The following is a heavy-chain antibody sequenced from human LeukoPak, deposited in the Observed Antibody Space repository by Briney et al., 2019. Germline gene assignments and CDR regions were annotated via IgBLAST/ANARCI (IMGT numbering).Heavy chain of an antibody. CDR3: ARARSTIGVVFDY. CDR2: ISAYNGKT. D-gene: IGHD3-3*01. Sequence: ASVKVSCKASGYTFTSFGISWVRQAPGQGLEWMGWISAYNGKTNYAQKLQGRVTMTTDTSTSTAYMELRSLRSDDTAVCYCARARSTIGVVFDYWGQGTLVTVSS. CDR1: GYTFTSFG. V-gene: IGHV1-18*01. J-gene: IGHJ4*02.